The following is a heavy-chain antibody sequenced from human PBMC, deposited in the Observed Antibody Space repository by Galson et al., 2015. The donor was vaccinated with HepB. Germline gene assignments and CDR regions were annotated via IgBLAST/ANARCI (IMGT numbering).Heavy chain of an antibody. CDR2: INAGNGNT. D-gene: IGHD5-24*01. V-gene: IGHV1-3*01. CDR1: GYTFTSYA. J-gene: IGHJ6*03. Sequence: SVKVSCKASGYTFTSYAMHWVRQAPGQRLEWMGWINAGNGNTKYSQKFQGRVTITRDTSASTAYMELSSLRSEDTAVYYCARSPAEITYYYYMDVWGKGTTVTVSS. CDR3: ARSPAEITYYYYMDV.